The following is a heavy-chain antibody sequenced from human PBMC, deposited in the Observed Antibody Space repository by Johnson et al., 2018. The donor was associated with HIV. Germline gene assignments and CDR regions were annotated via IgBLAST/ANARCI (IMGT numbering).Heavy chain of an antibody. Sequence: EVQLLESGGGLVQPGGSLRLSCAASGFTFSSYAMSWVRQAPGKGLEWVSAISGNGVSTYYADSVRGRFTISRDNSKNTLYLQMNSLRAEDTALYYCANTCNAGYSGGSGGFDIWGQGTMVTVSS. J-gene: IGHJ3*02. D-gene: IGHD6-25*01. V-gene: IGHV3-23*01. CDR2: ISGNGVST. CDR1: GFTFSSYA. CDR3: ANTCNAGYSGGSGGFDI.